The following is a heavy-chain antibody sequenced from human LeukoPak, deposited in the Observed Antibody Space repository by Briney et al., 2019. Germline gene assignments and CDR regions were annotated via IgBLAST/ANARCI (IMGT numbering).Heavy chain of an antibody. Sequence: SETLSLTCAVSGVSINTCCYYWSWIRQPPGKGLEWIGYKYYSGSTRYNSSLRSRLTISLDTSNNQFSLRLSSVTAADTAVYYCARGHSYGFDFDSWGPGTLVIVSS. D-gene: IGHD5-18*01. V-gene: IGHV4-61*01. CDR1: GVSINTCCYY. J-gene: IGHJ4*02. CDR3: ARGHSYGFDFDS. CDR2: KYYSGST.